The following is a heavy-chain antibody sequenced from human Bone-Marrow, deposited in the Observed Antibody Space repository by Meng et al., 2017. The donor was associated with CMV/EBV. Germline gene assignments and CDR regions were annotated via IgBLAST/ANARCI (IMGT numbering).Heavy chain of an antibody. CDR1: GGSISTSGYY. Sequence: SETLSPTCTVSGGSISTSGYYWGWIRQPPGKGLEWIGSIYYGGSTYYSPSLKNRVTISLDTSKSQFSLNLNSVTAVDTAIYYCASITTSYTRFDYWGQGTLVTVSS. CDR3: ASITTSYTRFDY. D-gene: IGHD4-11*01. CDR2: IYYGGST. J-gene: IGHJ4*02. V-gene: IGHV4-39*07.